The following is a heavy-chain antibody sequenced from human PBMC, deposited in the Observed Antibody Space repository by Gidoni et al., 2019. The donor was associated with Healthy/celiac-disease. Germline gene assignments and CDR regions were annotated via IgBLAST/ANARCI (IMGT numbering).Heavy chain of an antibody. J-gene: IGHJ3*02. CDR3: ARDLYDSSGDAFDI. Sequence: GMSWVRQAPGKGLEWVSGINWNGGSTGYADSVKGRFTISRDNAKNSLYLQMNSLRAEDTALYYCARDLYDSSGDAFDIWGQGTMVTVSS. CDR2: INWNGGST. CDR1: G. D-gene: IGHD3-22*01. V-gene: IGHV3-20*03.